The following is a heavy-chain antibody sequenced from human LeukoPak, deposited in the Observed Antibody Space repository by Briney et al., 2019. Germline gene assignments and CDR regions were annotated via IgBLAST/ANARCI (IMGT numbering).Heavy chain of an antibody. V-gene: IGHV3-23*01. CDR2: ISGSGDST. CDR1: GFTFRTHA. J-gene: IGHJ4*02. CDR3: ARKYYGGNSGGFDY. D-gene: IGHD4-17*01. Sequence: GGSLRLPCAASGFTFRTHAMSWVRQTPGKGLEWVSAISGSGDSTYYADSVKGRFTLSRDNSKNTLYLQMNSLRAEDTAVYYCARKYYGGNSGGFDYWGQGTLVTVSS.